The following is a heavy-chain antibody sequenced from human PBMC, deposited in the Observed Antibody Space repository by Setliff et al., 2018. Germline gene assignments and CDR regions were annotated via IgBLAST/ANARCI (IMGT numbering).Heavy chain of an antibody. Sequence: PGGSLRLSCAASGFTFNSYSMNWVRQAPGKGLEWVSSISSSSTYIKYADSVKGRFTISIDNAKNSLYLQLNSLRAEDTAVYYCARKPLPHGPEGHFDYWGQGTLVTVSS. J-gene: IGHJ4*02. V-gene: IGHV3-21*01. CDR3: ARKPLPHGPEGHFDY. CDR2: ISSSSTYI. CDR1: GFTFNSYS.